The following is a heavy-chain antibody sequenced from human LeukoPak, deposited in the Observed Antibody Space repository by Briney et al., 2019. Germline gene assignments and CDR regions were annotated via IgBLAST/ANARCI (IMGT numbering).Heavy chain of an antibody. Sequence: ASVKVSCKASGYTFTSYYMHWVRQAPGQGLEWMGIINPSGGSTSYAQKFQGRVTMTRDTSTSTVYMELSSLRSEDTAVYYCARRGYCSSTSCFKTFDYWGQGTLVTVSS. V-gene: IGHV1-46*01. CDR2: INPSGGST. CDR1: GYTFTSYY. CDR3: ARRGYCSSTSCFKTFDY. J-gene: IGHJ4*02. D-gene: IGHD2-2*01.